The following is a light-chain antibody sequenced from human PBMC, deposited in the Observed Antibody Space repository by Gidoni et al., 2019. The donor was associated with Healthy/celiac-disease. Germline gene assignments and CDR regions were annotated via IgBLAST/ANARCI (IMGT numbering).Light chain of an antibody. CDR3: QQSYSTPPVT. CDR2: AAS. J-gene: IGKJ4*01. Sequence: DIQMPQSPSPLSASVGDKVTITCRASQSISSYLNWYQQKPGKAPKLLIYAASSLQSGVPSRFSGSGSGTDFTLTISSLQPEDFATYYCQQSYSTPPVTFGGGTKVEIK. V-gene: IGKV1-39*01. CDR1: QSISSY.